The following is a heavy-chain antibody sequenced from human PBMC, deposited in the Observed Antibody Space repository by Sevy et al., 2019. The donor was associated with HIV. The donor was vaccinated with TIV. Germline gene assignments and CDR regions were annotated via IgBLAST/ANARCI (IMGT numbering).Heavy chain of an antibody. D-gene: IGHD2-15*01. V-gene: IGHV1-69*13. Sequence: ASVKVSCKASGGTFSSDAISWVRQAPGQGLEWMGGIIPMFGTANYAQKFQRRVTITADESTSTAYMELSSLRSEDTAVYYCARGRRLSGGNDYYYYYGMDVWGQGTTVTVSS. J-gene: IGHJ6*02. CDR2: IIPMFGTA. CDR3: ARGRRLSGGNDYYYYYGMDV. CDR1: GGTFSSDA.